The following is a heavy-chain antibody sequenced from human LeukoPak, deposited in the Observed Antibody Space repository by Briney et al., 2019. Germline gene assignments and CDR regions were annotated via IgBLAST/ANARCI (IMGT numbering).Heavy chain of an antibody. J-gene: IGHJ4*02. D-gene: IGHD4-17*01. CDR2: ISAYNGNT. CDR3: ARDRMTTVTTWGVSDY. V-gene: IGHV1-18*01. CDR1: GYTFTSYG. Sequence: ASVKVSCKASGYTFTSYGISWVRQAPGQGLEWMGWISAYNGNTNYAQKLQGRVTMTTDTSTSTAYMELRSLRSDDTAVYYCARDRMTTVTTWGVSDYWGQGTLVTVSS.